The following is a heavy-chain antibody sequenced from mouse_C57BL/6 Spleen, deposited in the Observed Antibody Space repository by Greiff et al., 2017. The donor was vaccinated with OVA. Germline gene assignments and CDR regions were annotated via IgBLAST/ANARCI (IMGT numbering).Heavy chain of an antibody. D-gene: IGHD2-3*01. J-gene: IGHJ1*03. CDR1: GYTFTSYW. CDR2: IHPNSGST. CDR3: ARPSDGYYVHFDV. Sequence: QVQLQQPGAELVKPGASVKLSCKASGYTFTSYWMHWVKQRPGQGLEWIGMIHPNSGSTNYNEKFKSKATLTVDKSSSTAYMQLSSLTSEDSAVYYCARPSDGYYVHFDVWGTGSTVTVSS. V-gene: IGHV1-64*01.